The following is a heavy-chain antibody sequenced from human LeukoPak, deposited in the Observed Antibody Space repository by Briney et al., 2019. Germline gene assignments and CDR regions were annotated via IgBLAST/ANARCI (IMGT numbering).Heavy chain of an antibody. CDR2: MYYSGHN. CDR1: GDSISSSNYY. D-gene: IGHD6-13*01. V-gene: IGHV4-39*07. CDR3: ARGISAAAGYDAFDI. J-gene: IGHJ3*02. Sequence: SETLSLTCIVSGDSISSSNYYWGWIRQPPGKGLEWIGTMYYSGHNYYNPSLKSRVTISVDTSKTQFSLKLTSVTAADTAVYYCARGISAAAGYDAFDIWGQGTMVTVSS.